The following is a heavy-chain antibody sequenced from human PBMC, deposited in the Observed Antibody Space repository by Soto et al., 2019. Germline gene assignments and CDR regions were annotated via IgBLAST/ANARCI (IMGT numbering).Heavy chain of an antibody. D-gene: IGHD5-12*01. V-gene: IGHV5-10-1*01. CDR3: ARHQIPNSGYDYGADY. CDR1: GYSFTSYW. CDR2: IDPSDSYT. J-gene: IGHJ4*02. Sequence: PGESLKISCKGSGYSFTSYWISWVRQMPGKGLEWMGRIDPSDSYTNYSPSFQGHVTISADKSISTAYLQWSSLKASDTAMYYCARHQIPNSGYDYGADYWGQGTLVTVSS.